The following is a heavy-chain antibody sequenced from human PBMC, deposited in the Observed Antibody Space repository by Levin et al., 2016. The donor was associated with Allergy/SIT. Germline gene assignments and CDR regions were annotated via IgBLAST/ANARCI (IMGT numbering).Heavy chain of an antibody. J-gene: IGHJ6*03. Sequence: SVKVSCKTSGGTFSTHGVSWLRQAPGQGLEWMGGIIPMFGTANYAQKFQDRVTITADDFTTAVYMELGSLRSDDTAVYYCARTMPPHRKRSLVRPQPPTDYHYFNMDVWGTGTTVTVSS. CDR1: GGTFSTHG. D-gene: IGHD3-10*01. CDR3: ARTMPPHRKRSLVRPQPPTDYHYFNMDV. V-gene: IGHV1-69*13. CDR2: IIPMFGTA.